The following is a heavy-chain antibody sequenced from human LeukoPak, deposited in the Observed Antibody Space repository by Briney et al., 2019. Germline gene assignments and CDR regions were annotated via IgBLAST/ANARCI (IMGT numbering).Heavy chain of an antibody. CDR1: GLRFSNPW. CDR2: SGWDSDSK. J-gene: IGHJ4*02. Sequence: GGSLRLSRQTSGLRFSNPWMSCVRQPPGNGLDCASVSGWDSDSKYYLESVKGRFTISRDNSKNSLYLQMNSLRTEDTAFYYCAKDRSRSYSSFDSWGQGTLVSVSS. CDR3: AKDRSRSYSSFDS. D-gene: IGHD6-19*01. V-gene: IGHV3-43*01.